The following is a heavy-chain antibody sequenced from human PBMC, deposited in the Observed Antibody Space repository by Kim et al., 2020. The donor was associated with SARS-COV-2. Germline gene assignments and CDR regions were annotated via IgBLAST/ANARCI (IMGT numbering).Heavy chain of an antibody. CDR1: GGSISSGDYY. CDR3: DRAPITMIVVVTQFDY. D-gene: IGHD3-22*01. J-gene: IGHJ4*02. CDR2: IYYSGST. Sequence: SETLSLTCTVSGGSISSGDYYWSWIRQPPGKGLEWIGYIYYSGSTYYNPSLKSRVTMSVDTSKNQFSLKLSSVTAADTAVYYCDRAPITMIVVVTQFDYWGQGTLVTVSS. V-gene: IGHV4-30-4*01.